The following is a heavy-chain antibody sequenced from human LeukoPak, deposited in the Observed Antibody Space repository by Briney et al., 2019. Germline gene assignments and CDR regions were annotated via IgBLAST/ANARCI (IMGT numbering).Heavy chain of an antibody. D-gene: IGHD6-13*01. J-gene: IGHJ6*03. CDR1: GGSISSSSYY. Sequence: SETLSLTCTVSGGSISSSSYYWGWIRQPPGKGLEWIGSIYYSGSTYYNPSLKSRVTISVDTSKNQFSLKLSSVTAADTAVYYCARQEQQLVIYYYYYMDVWGKGTTVTISS. CDR3: ARQEQQLVIYYYYYMDV. CDR2: IYYSGST. V-gene: IGHV4-39*01.